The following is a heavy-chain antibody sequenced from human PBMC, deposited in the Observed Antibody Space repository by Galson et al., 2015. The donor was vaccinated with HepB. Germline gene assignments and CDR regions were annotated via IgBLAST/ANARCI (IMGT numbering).Heavy chain of an antibody. V-gene: IGHV4-59*01. CDR2: IYYSGST. D-gene: IGHD2-2*01. J-gene: IGHJ6*02. CDR1: GGSISSYY. CDR3: ARYSRCSSTSYYLDQGYYYYGMDV. Sequence: TLSLTCTVSGGSISSYYWSWIRQPPGKGLEWIGYIYYSGSTNYNPSLKSRVTISVDTSKNQFSLKLSSVTAADTAVYYCARYSRCSSTSYYLDQGYYYYGMDVWGQGTTVTVSS.